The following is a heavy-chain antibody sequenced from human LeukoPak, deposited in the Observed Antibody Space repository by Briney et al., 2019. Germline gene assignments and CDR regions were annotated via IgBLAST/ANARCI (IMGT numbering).Heavy chain of an antibody. J-gene: IGHJ4*02. D-gene: IGHD4-17*01. CDR3: ARDRFYGDYDY. V-gene: IGHV1-2*02. CDR1: GYTFTGYY. CDR2: INPNSGGT. Sequence: ASVKVSCKASGYTFTGYYMHWVRQAPGQGLEWMGWINPNSGGTNYAQKFQGRVTMTRNTSISTAYMELSSLRSEDTAVYYCARDRFYGDYDYWGQGTLVTVSS.